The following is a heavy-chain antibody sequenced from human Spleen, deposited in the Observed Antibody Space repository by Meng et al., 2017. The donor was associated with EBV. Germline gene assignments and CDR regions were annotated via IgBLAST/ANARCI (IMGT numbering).Heavy chain of an antibody. Sequence: QVQLVKSGPEMKKPGASVRVSCKASGYSFSSYSITWVRQAPGQGPEWMGWINGYNGNTNYAQRFQDRVTMTTDTSTSTAYMELKSLRSDDTAVYYCARGGATYPRYWGQGALVTVFS. V-gene: IGHV1-18*01. CDR2: INGYNGNT. CDR3: ARGGATYPRY. CDR1: GYSFSSYS. J-gene: IGHJ4*02. D-gene: IGHD4/OR15-4a*01.